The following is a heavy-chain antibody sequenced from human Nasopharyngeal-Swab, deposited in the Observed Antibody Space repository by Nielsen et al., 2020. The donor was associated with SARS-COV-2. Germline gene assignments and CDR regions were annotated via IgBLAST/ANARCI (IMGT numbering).Heavy chain of an antibody. Sequence: GASLQISCAASGFTFSSYWMHCVRQAPGKGLVWVSRINSDGSSTSYADSVKGRFTISRDNAKNTLYLQMNSLRAEDTAVYYCASIRGYFDYWGQGTLVTVSS. D-gene: IGHD3-22*01. V-gene: IGHV3-74*01. J-gene: IGHJ4*02. CDR2: INSDGSST. CDR1: GFTFSSYW. CDR3: ASIRGYFDY.